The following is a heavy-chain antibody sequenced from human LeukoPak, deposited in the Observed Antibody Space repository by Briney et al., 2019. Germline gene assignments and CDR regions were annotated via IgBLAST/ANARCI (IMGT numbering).Heavy chain of an antibody. J-gene: IGHJ4*02. V-gene: IGHV4-30-4*01. CDR1: GGSISSGAYY. CDR2: INHSGST. Sequence: SQTLSLTCTVSGGSISSGAYYWSWIRQPPGKGLEWIGEINHSGSTKYNPSLKSRVTISVDTSKNQFSLKLSSVTAADTAVYYCARGDYGDYGDYWGQGTLVTVSS. CDR3: ARGDYGDYGDY. D-gene: IGHD4-17*01.